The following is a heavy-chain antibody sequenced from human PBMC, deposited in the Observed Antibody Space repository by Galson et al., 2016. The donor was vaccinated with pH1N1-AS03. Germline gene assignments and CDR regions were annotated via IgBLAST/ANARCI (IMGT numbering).Heavy chain of an antibody. D-gene: IGHD3-16*02. J-gene: IGHJ4*02. Sequence: SLRLSCAASGFTFSIYWMTWVRQPPGKGLEWIGEVHYSGTTSYNPSLNSRVTMSIDKSNNQFSLNLWSVAAADTAVYFCASAGYHTPGYHYWGQGALVTVSS. V-gene: IGHV4-4*01. CDR2: VHYSGTT. CDR1: GFTFSIYW. CDR3: ASAGYHTPGYHY.